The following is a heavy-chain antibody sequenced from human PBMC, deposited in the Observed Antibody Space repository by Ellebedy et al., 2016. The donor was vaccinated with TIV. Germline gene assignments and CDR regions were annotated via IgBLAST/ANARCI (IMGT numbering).Heavy chain of an antibody. Sequence: MPSETLSLTCTVSGGSISSSSYYWGWIRQPPGKGLEWIGSIYYSGSTYYNPSLKSRVTISVDTSKNQFSLKLSSVTAADTAVYYCARAYERGDYFDYWGQGTLVTVSS. J-gene: IGHJ4*02. V-gene: IGHV4-39*07. CDR2: IYYSGST. CDR1: GGSISSSSYY. D-gene: IGHD3-10*01. CDR3: ARAYERGDYFDY.